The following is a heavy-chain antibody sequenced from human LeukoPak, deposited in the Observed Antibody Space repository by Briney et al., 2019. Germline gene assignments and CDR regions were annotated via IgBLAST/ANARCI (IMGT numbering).Heavy chain of an antibody. CDR2: ISRSGSTI. CDR1: GFTFSSYE. J-gene: IGHJ4*02. V-gene: IGHV3-48*03. D-gene: IGHD5-18*01. CDR3: ARDLAMVHFDY. Sequence: GGSLRLSCAASGFTFSSYEMNWVRQAPGKGLEWVSYISRSGSTIYYADSVKGRFTISRDNAKNSLYLQMNSLRGEDTAVYYCARDLAMVHFDYWGKGTLVTVSS.